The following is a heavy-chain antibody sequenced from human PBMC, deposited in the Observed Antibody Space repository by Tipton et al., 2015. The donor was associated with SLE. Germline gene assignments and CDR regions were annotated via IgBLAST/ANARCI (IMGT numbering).Heavy chain of an antibody. CDR1: GGPISSSSYY. Sequence: TLSLTCTVSGGPISSSSYYWGWFRQPPGKGLEWIGSIYYSGNTYYSPSLKTRVTISADTSKNQFSLKLSSVPAADTAVYYCARLRVGATFDYWGQGTLVTVSS. D-gene: IGHD1-26*01. CDR2: IYYSGNT. J-gene: IGHJ4*02. V-gene: IGHV4-39*01. CDR3: ARLRVGATFDY.